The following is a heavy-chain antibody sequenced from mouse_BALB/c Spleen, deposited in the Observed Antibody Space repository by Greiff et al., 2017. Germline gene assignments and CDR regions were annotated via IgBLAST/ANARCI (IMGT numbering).Heavy chain of an antibody. CDR3: ARRKDYYGSFAY. Sequence: EVHLVESGGGLVQPGGSRKLSCAASGFTFSSFGMHWVRQAPEKGLEWVAYISSGSSTIYYADTVKGRFTISRDNPKNTLFLQMTSLRSEDTAMYYCARRKDYYGSFAYWGQGTLVTVSA. D-gene: IGHD1-1*01. V-gene: IGHV5-17*02. CDR1: GFTFSSFG. J-gene: IGHJ3*01. CDR2: ISSGSSTI.